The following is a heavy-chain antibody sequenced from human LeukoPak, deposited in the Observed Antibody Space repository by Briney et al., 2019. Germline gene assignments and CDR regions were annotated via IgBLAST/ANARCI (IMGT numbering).Heavy chain of an antibody. Sequence: GASVKVSCKASGYTFAGYYMHWVRQAPGQGLEWMGWINPNSGGTNYAQKFQGWVTMTRDTSISTAYMELSRLRSDDTAVYYCARGGFVVPAAIQDWFDPWGQGTLVTVSS. D-gene: IGHD2-2*02. CDR3: ARGGFVVPAAIQDWFDP. J-gene: IGHJ5*02. CDR1: GYTFAGYY. CDR2: INPNSGGT. V-gene: IGHV1-2*04.